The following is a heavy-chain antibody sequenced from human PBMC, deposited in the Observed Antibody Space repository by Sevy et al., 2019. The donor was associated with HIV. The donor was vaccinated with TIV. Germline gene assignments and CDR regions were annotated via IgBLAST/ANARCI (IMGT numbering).Heavy chain of an antibody. CDR3: VGEGTTPSDY. CDR2: IRSRSHGGTT. J-gene: IGHJ4*02. Sequence: GGSLRLSCAASGFTIVNAWMHWIRQSPGKGLEWVGRIRSRSHGGTTDYAAPVKDRFTISRDESKNTLFLQMNSLKAEDAAVYYCVGEGTTPSDYWGQGTLVTVSS. V-gene: IGHV3-15*01. D-gene: IGHD3-16*01. CDR1: GFTIVNAW.